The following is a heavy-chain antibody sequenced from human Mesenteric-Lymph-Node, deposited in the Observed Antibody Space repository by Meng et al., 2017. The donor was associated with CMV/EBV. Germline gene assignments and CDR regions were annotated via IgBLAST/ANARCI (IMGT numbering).Heavy chain of an antibody. CDR2: ISSSSSYI. D-gene: IGHD1-26*01. CDR3: ARDQMVGAIPDYYYYYGMDV. CDR1: GFTFSSYS. Sequence: GESLKISCAASGFTFSSYSMNWVRQAPGKGLEWVSSISSSSSYIYYADSVKGRFTISRDNAKNSLYLQMNSLRAEDTAVYYCARDQMVGAIPDYYYYYGMDVWGQGTTVTVSS. V-gene: IGHV3-21*01. J-gene: IGHJ6*02.